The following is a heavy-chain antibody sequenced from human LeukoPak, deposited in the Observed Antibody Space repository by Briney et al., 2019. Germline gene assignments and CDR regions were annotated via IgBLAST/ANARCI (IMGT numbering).Heavy chain of an antibody. CDR3: ARLVAGSGSYYIDY. Sequence: SETLSLTCTVSGGSISSSTYYWGWIRQPPGKGLEWIGSINYSGSTFYNPSLKSRVTISVDTSKNQFSLILSSVTAADTAVYYCARLVAGSGSYYIDYWGQGTLVTVSS. CDR2: INYSGST. D-gene: IGHD3-10*01. J-gene: IGHJ4*02. CDR1: GGSISSSTYY. V-gene: IGHV4-39*01.